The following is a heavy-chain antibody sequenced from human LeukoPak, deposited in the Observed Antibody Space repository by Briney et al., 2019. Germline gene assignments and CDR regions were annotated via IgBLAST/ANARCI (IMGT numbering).Heavy chain of an antibody. V-gene: IGHV3-74*01. Sequence: GGSLRLSCAASGFTFSRHWMHWVRQAPGKGLVWVSRIKSDGSATNYADSVKGRFTISRDNAKNTLYLQMNSLRAEDTAVYYCVTDPDSGGWSTFDHWGQGTLVTVSS. D-gene: IGHD6-19*01. CDR2: IKSDGSAT. J-gene: IGHJ4*02. CDR3: VTDPDSGGWSTFDH. CDR1: GFTFSRHW.